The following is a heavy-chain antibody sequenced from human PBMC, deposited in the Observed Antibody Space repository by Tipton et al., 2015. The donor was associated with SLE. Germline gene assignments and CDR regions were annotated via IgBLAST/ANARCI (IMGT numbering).Heavy chain of an antibody. CDR1: GGSFSGYY. CDR3: AGTYFGDFVWFDP. V-gene: IGHV4-34*01. J-gene: IGHJ5*02. Sequence: TLSLTCAVYGGSFSGYYWSWIRQPPGKGLEWIGEINHSGSTNYNPSLKSRVTISVDRSKKQFSLKLSSVTAADAAVYYCAGTYFGDFVWFDPWGQGILVTVSS. D-gene: IGHD4-17*01. CDR2: INHSGST.